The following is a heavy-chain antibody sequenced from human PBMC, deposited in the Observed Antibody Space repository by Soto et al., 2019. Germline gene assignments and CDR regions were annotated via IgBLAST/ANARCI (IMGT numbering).Heavy chain of an antibody. CDR2: IHTGGST. CDR1: GFSVGGNP. J-gene: IGHJ4*02. CDR3: ARGVNDDS. V-gene: IGHV3-53*03. Sequence: VKLVESGGGLMQPGGSLRLSCAASGFSVGGNPMTWVRQPPGKGLEWVASIHTGGSTFYADSVKGRFTISRDNSKTTLYLQMSSLSVGDTAIYFCARGVNDDSWGQGTLVTVSS. D-gene: IGHD1-1*01.